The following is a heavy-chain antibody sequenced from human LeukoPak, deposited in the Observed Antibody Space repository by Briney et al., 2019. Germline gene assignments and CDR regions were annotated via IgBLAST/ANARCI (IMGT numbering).Heavy chain of an antibody. J-gene: IGHJ6*02. D-gene: IGHD3-3*01. Sequence: SQTLSLTCAISGDSVSSNSAAWNWIRQSPSRGLEWLGRTYYRSKWYNDYAVSVKSRITINPDTSKNQFSLQLNSVTPEDTAVYYCARDPLTRDFWSGYSLCYYGMDVWGQGTTVTVSS. CDR2: TYYRSKWYN. CDR3: ARDPLTRDFWSGYSLCYYGMDV. V-gene: IGHV6-1*01. CDR1: GDSVSSNSAA.